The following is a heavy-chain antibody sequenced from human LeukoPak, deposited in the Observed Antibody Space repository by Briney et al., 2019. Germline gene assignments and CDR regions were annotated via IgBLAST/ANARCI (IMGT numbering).Heavy chain of an antibody. V-gene: IGHV4-59*01. Sequence: SETLSLTCTVSGGSISSYYWSWIRQPPGKGLEWIGYIYYSGSTNYNPSLKSRVTISVDTSKNQFSLKLSSVTAADTAVYYCARVTNWNVVHAFDIWGQGTMVTVSS. CDR2: IYYSGST. CDR1: GGSISSYY. D-gene: IGHD1-1*01. CDR3: ARVTNWNVVHAFDI. J-gene: IGHJ3*02.